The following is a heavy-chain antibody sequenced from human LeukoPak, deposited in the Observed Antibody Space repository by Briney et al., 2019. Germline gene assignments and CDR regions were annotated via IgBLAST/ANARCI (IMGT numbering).Heavy chain of an antibody. D-gene: IGHD2-8*01. CDR2: INWNGGST. Sequence: GGSLRLSCAASGFTFDDYGMSWVRQAPGKGLEWVSGINWNGGSTGYADSVKGRFTIPRDNANNSLYLQMNSLRAEDTAVYYCARDANGGPYFDYWGQGTLVTVSS. CDR3: ARDANGGPYFDY. CDR1: GFTFDDYG. J-gene: IGHJ4*02. V-gene: IGHV3-20*04.